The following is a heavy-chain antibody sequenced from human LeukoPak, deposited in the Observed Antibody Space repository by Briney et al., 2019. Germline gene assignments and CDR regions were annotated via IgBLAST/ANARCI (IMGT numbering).Heavy chain of an antibody. J-gene: IGHJ5*02. CDR3: ARDRRYSSSWYFWFDP. Sequence: GGSLRLSYAASGFTVSSNYMSWVRQAPGKGLEWVSVIYSGGSTYYADSVKGRFTISRDNSKNTLYLQMNSLRAEDTAVYYCARDRRYSSSWYFWFDPWGQGTLVTVSS. CDR2: IYSGGST. CDR1: GFTVSSNY. V-gene: IGHV3-66*01. D-gene: IGHD6-13*01.